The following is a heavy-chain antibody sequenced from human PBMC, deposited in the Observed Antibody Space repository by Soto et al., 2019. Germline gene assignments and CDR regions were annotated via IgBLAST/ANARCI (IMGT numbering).Heavy chain of an antibody. CDR1: GGSFNNYY. D-gene: IGHD3-22*01. CDR3: ARRSNFYYGFDY. CDR2: IYSSGSA. Sequence: PSDTLSLICTVSGGSFNNYYWTWIRQPPGKGLEWIGYIYSSGSAGYNPSLKSRVTMLVDTSKNQFSLKLSSVTAADTAVYYCARRSNFYYGFDYCGRGTLVTVSS. V-gene: IGHV4-59*08. J-gene: IGHJ4*02.